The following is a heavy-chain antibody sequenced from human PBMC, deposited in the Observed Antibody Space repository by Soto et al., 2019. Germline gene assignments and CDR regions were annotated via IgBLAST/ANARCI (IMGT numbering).Heavy chain of an antibody. J-gene: IGHJ4*01. CDR1: GGTFSSYA. CDR2: IIPIFGTA. CDR3: ARAAYCVGECFLFSDY. Sequence: PSVNLYCKASGGTFSSYAISWVRQAPGQGLEWMGGIIPIFGTANYAQKFQGRVTITADESTSTAYMELRSRRFEDTAVYYCARAAYCVGECFLFSDYWG. D-gene: IGHD2-21*01. V-gene: IGHV1-69*13.